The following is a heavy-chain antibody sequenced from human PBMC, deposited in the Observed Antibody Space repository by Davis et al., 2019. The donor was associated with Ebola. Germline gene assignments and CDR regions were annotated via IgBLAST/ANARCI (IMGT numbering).Heavy chain of an antibody. CDR1: GFTFSSYA. D-gene: IGHD6-13*01. Sequence: GESPKISCAASGFTFSSYAMHWVRQAPGKGLEYVSAISSNGGSTYYADSVKGRFTISRDNSKNTLYLQMGSLRAEDMAVYYCATGDGEQQLGYWGQGTLVTVSS. J-gene: IGHJ4*02. CDR2: ISSNGGST. CDR3: ATGDGEQQLGY. V-gene: IGHV3-64*02.